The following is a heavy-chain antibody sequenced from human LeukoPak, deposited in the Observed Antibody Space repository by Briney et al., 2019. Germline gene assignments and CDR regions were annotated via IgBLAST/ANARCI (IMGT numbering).Heavy chain of an antibody. D-gene: IGHD2-2*01. V-gene: IGHV1-18*01. J-gene: IGHJ4*02. Sequence: GASVKVSCKASGGTFSSYTISWVRQAPGQGLEWMGWISAYNGNTNYAQKLQGRVTMTTDTSTSTAYMELRSLRSDDTAVYYCARSWPIVVVPAASAAGDYWGQGTLVTVSS. CDR1: GGTFSSYT. CDR3: ARSWPIVVVPAASAAGDY. CDR2: ISAYNGNT.